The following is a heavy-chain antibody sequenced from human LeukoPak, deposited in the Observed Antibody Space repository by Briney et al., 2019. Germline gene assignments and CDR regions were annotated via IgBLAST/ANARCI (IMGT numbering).Heavy chain of an antibody. CDR3: TTDGIVVVVAATIDY. J-gene: IGHJ4*02. D-gene: IGHD2-15*01. CDR2: IKSKTDGGKT. Sequence: GGSLRLSCAASGFTFSNAWMSWVRQAPGKGLEWVGRIKSKTDGGKTDYAAPVKGRFTISRDDSKNTLYLQMNSLKTEDTAVYYCTTDGIVVVVAATIDYWGQGTLVTVSS. V-gene: IGHV3-15*01. CDR1: GFTFSNAW.